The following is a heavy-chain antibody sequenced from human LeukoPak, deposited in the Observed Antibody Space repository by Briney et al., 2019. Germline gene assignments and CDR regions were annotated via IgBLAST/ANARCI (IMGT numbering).Heavy chain of an antibody. CDR1: GFTFSSYA. V-gene: IGHV3-23*01. CDR3: AKDLLSGYDGPFDY. J-gene: IGHJ4*02. D-gene: IGHD5-12*01. Sequence: GGSLRLSSAASGFTFSSYAMSWVRQAPGKGLEWVSAISGSGGSTYYADSVKGRFTISRDNSKNTLYLQMNSLRAEDTAVYYCAKDLLSGYDGPFDYWGQGTLVTVSS. CDR2: ISGSGGST.